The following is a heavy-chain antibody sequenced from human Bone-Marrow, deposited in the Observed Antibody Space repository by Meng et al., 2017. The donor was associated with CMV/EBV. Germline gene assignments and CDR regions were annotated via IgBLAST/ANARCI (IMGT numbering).Heavy chain of an antibody. CDR2: IGTSGSTK. D-gene: IGHD6-13*01. V-gene: IGHV3-48*03. Sequence: GGSLRLSCVASGFTFSSYEMNWVRQAPGKGLEWVSYIGTSGSTKYYADSVKGRFTISRDNAKNSLYLQMTSLRAEDTAVYYCAREVASAGPAFDYWGLGTLVTVSS. CDR3: AREVASAGPAFDY. CDR1: GFTFSSYE. J-gene: IGHJ4*02.